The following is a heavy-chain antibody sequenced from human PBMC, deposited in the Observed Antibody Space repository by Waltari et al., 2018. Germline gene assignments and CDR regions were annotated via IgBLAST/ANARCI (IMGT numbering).Heavy chain of an antibody. Sequence: QVQLQESGPGLVKPSGTLSLTCAVSGGSISSSNWWSWVRQPPGKGLEWIGEIYHSGGTNYNPSLKSRVTISVDKSKNQFSLKLSSVTAADTAVYYCARVGGYCSGGSCRRDYYYYYGMDVWGQGTTVTVSS. J-gene: IGHJ6*02. D-gene: IGHD2-15*01. CDR1: GGSISSSNW. CDR3: ARVGGYCSGGSCRRDYYYYYGMDV. V-gene: IGHV4-4*02. CDR2: IYHSGGT.